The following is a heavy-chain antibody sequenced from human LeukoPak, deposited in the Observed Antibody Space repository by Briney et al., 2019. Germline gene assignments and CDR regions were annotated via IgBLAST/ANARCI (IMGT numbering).Heavy chain of an antibody. J-gene: IGHJ3*02. D-gene: IGHD2-21*02. V-gene: IGHV1-2*02. CDR3: ASIVVVTARYAFDI. CDR1: GYTFTGYY. Sequence: ASVKVSCKASGYTFTGYYMHWVRQAPGQGLEWMGWINPNSGDTNYAQKFQGRVTMTRDTSISTAYMELSRLRSDDTAVYYCASIVVVTARYAFDISGQGTMVTVSS. CDR2: INPNSGDT.